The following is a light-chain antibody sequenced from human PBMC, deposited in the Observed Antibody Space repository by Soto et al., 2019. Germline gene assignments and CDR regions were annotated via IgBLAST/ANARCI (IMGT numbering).Light chain of an antibody. CDR3: PQYSNVPFT. CDR1: QSILHSSTNKNY. V-gene: IGKV4-1*01. Sequence: TVMTQSPDSLAVSLGESATINCKSSQSILHSSTNKNYLAWYQHKPGQPPKLLIYWASTRESGVPDRFSGSGSGKDFTLTISSLQAEDLAVYYSPQYSNVPFTFVPGTQVDI. J-gene: IGKJ3*01. CDR2: WAS.